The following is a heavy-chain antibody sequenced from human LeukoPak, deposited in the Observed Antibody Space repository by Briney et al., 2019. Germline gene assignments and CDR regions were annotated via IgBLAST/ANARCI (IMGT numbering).Heavy chain of an antibody. D-gene: IGHD2-2*01. J-gene: IGHJ6*03. Sequence: GGSLRLSCAASGFTSSDYYLSWIRQAPGKGLEWVSYISSSGSSMYYADSVKGRFTISRDNAKNSLFLQMNSLRAEDTAVYYCARERGHCSSSSCAYYNYYMDVWGKGTTVTVSS. V-gene: IGHV3-11*04. CDR3: ARERGHCSSSSCAYYNYYMDV. CDR2: ISSSGSSM. CDR1: GFTSSDYY.